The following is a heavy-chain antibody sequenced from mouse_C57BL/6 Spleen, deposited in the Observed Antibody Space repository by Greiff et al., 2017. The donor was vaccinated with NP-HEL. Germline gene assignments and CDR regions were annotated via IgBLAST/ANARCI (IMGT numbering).Heavy chain of an antibody. CDR3: ARSGDYNFAY. D-gene: IGHD2-4*01. J-gene: IGHJ3*01. Sequence: VQLQQSGAELVKPGASVKISCKASGYAFSSYWMNWVKQRPGKGLEWIGQIYPGDGDTNYNGKLKGKATLTADKSSSTAYMQLSSLTSEDDAVYFCARSGDYNFAYWGQGTLVTVSA. CDR2: IYPGDGDT. CDR1: GYAFSSYW. V-gene: IGHV1-80*01.